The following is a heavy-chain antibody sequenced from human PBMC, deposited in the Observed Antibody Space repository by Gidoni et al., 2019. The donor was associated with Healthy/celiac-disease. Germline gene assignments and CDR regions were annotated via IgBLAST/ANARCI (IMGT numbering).Heavy chain of an antibody. V-gene: IGHV4-59*01. CDR3: ARGERWLQLDYFDY. Sequence: QVQLQESGPGLVKPSETLSLTCTVSGGSISSYYWSWIRQPPGKGLEWIGYIYYSGSTNYNPSLKSRVTISVDTSKNQFSLKLSSVTAADTAVYYCARGERWLQLDYFDYWGQGTLVTVSS. CDR2: IYYSGST. J-gene: IGHJ4*02. D-gene: IGHD5-12*01. CDR1: GGSISSYY.